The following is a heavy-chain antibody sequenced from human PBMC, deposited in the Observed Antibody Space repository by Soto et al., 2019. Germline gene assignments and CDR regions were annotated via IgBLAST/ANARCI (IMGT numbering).Heavy chain of an antibody. V-gene: IGHV1-18*01. CDR3: XXXXSGYDFAY. D-gene: IGHD5-12*01. CDR1: GYTFTSYG. J-gene: IGHJ4*02. CDR2: ISAYNGNT. Sequence: QVQLVQSGAEVKKPGASVKVSCKASGYTFTSYGINWVRQAPGQGLEWMGWISAYNGNTHYAQKLQGRGTMTTDTXXSTXXXXXXXXXXDDTXVYXXXXXXSGYDFAYWGQGTLVTVSS.